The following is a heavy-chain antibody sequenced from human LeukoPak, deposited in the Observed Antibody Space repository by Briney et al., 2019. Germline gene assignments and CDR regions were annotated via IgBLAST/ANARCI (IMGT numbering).Heavy chain of an antibody. D-gene: IGHD5-12*01. CDR3: ARSGPSGYIDF. J-gene: IGHJ4*02. V-gene: IGHV6-1*01. CDR1: GDSLSSNRAA. Sequence: SQTLSLTCALSGDSLSSNRAAWKWIRQSPSRGLEWLGRKYYRSKWYNGYAVSVKSRITINPDTSKNHFSLQLHSVTLEDTAIYYCARSGPSGYIDFWGQGTLVTVSS. CDR2: KYYRSKWYN.